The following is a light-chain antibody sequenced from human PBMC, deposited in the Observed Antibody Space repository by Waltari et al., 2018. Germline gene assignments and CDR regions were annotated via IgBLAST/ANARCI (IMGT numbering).Light chain of an antibody. J-gene: IGKJ2*01. CDR2: WAS. CDR3: QQCYNFPYT. CDR1: QSVLSSDNNKNY. Sequence: IVMTQYPDSLAVSLGARATINSRPPQSVLSSDNNKNYLGWYQQKPGQPPKLLVSWASTREAGVADRFSGSGSGTDFTLTISRLQAEDVAVYYCQQCYNFPYTFGQGTKLEIK. V-gene: IGKV4-1*01.